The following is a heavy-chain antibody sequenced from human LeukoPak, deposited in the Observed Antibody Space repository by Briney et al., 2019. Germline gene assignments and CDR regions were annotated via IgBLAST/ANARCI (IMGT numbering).Heavy chain of an antibody. CDR2: INHSGST. J-gene: IGHJ6*03. V-gene: IGHV4-38-2*02. CDR1: GYSISSGYY. CDR3: ARRQRIRIAAAGTGYYYYYYYMDV. Sequence: SETLSLTCTVSGYSISSGYYWGWIRQPPGKGLEWIGEINHSGSTNYNPSLKSRVTISVDTSKNQFSLKLSSVTAADTAVHYCARRQRIRIAAAGTGYYYYYYYMDVWGKGTTVTISS. D-gene: IGHD6-13*01.